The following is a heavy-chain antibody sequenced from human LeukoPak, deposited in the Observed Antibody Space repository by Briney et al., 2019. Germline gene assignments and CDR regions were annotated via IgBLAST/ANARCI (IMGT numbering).Heavy chain of an antibody. CDR3: ARAQVGGYYDIIDY. V-gene: IGHV1-2*02. D-gene: IGHD3-9*01. Sequence: ASVKVSCKASGYTFTGYYMHWVRQAPGQGLEWMGGINPKSGDTNYAQKFQGRVTRTRDTSISTAHMELSSLRSDDTAVYYCARAQVGGYYDIIDYWGQGTLVTVSS. CDR2: INPKSGDT. CDR1: GYTFTGYY. J-gene: IGHJ4*02.